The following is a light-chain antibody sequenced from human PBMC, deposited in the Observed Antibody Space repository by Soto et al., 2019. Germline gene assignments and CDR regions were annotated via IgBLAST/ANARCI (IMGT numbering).Light chain of an antibody. CDR2: ENN. J-gene: IGLJ1*01. CDR1: SSNIGNNY. CDR3: GTWDSSLSAYV. V-gene: IGLV1-51*02. Sequence: QSVLTQPPSVSAAPGQKVTISCSGSSSNIGNNYVSWYQQLPGTAHKLLIYENNKRPSGIPDRFSGSKSGTSATLGITGLQTGDEADYYSGTWDSSLSAYVFGTGTKVTVL.